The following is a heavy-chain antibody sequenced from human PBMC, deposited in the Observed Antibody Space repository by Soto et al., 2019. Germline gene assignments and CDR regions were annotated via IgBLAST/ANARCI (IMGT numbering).Heavy chain of an antibody. D-gene: IGHD3-9*01. CDR3: ARGDATKIVVTTYYAMDV. CDR1: ICIVSVYV. J-gene: IGHJ6*02. CDR2: IIPVFGTA. V-gene: IGHV1-69*01. Sequence: ASICIVSVYVISWVRQAPGQGLEWMGGIIPVFGTANYAQKFQGRVTITADESTSIVYMDVTSLRSEDTAVYYCARGDATKIVVTTYYAMDVWGQGTTVTVSS.